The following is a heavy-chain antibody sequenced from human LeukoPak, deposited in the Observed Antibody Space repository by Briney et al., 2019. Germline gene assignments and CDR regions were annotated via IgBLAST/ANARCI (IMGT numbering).Heavy chain of an antibody. D-gene: IGHD1-26*01. J-gene: IGHJ4*02. CDR1: GYTFTGYY. Sequence: ASVKVSFKASGYTFTGYYIHWVRQAPGQGLEWMGLVNPTSGGTNYAQKFQGRVTMTRDTSISTAYMELSGLRYDDTAVYYCARDFSGSYDCWGQGTLVTVSS. CDR3: ARDFSGSYDC. CDR2: VNPTSGGT. V-gene: IGHV1-2*02.